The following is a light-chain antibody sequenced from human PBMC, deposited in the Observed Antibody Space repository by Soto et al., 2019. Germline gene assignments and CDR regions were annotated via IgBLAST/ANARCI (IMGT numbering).Light chain of an antibody. Sequence: ETVMTQSPATLSVSPGEGATLSCRASQSVSSNLVWYQHRPGQAPRLLIYGASTRATDIPARFSGSGSGTEFTLTISSLQSEDFAVYYCQQYNNWPLTFGQGTRLEIK. CDR2: GAS. V-gene: IGKV3-15*01. J-gene: IGKJ5*01. CDR1: QSVSSN. CDR3: QQYNNWPLT.